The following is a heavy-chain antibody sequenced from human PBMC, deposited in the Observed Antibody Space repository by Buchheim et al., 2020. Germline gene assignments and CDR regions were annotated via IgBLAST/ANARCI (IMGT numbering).Heavy chain of an antibody. Sequence: QVQLVQSGAEVKKPGASVKVSCKASGYTFTSYYMHWVRQAPGQGLEWMGIINPSGCSKSYAQKFQGRFTMTRDTSTSTVYMERSSLRSEDTAVYYCARDRSGYYGFDYWGQGTL. J-gene: IGHJ4*02. D-gene: IGHD3-22*01. CDR3: ARDRSGYYGFDY. CDR2: INPSGCSK. V-gene: IGHV1-46*01. CDR1: GYTFTSYY.